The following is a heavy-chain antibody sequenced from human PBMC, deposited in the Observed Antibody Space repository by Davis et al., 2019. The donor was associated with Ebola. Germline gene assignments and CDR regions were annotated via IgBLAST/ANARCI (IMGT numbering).Heavy chain of an antibody. V-gene: IGHV1-2*02. CDR1: GYTFTGYY. D-gene: IGHD3-16*01. Sequence: ASVKVSCKASGYTFTGYYMHWVRQAPGQGLEWMGWINPNSGGTNYAQKFQGRVTMTRDTSISPAYMELSRLRSDDTAVYYCARGMGDSYDPRDAFDIWGQGTMVTVSS. J-gene: IGHJ3*02. CDR2: INPNSGGT. CDR3: ARGMGDSYDPRDAFDI.